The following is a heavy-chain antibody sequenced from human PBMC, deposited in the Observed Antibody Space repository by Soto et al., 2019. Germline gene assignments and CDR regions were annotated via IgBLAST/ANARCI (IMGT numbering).Heavy chain of an antibody. CDR3: ARERTGTTSMDV. CDR2: MNPNSGNT. V-gene: IGHV1-8*01. Sequence: QVPLVQSGAEVKKPGASVKVSCKASGYTFTSYDINWVRQATGQGLEWMGWMNPNSGNTGYAQNFQGRVTMTRNTSISTSYMELSSLRSEDTAVYYCARERTGTTSMDVWGQGTTVTVSS. D-gene: IGHD1-1*01. CDR1: GYTFTSYD. J-gene: IGHJ6*02.